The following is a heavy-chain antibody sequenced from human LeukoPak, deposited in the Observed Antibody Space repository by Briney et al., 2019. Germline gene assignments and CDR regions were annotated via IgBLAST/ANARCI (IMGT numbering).Heavy chain of an antibody. V-gene: IGHV1-24*01. D-gene: IGHD5-18*01. CDR2: FDPEDGET. J-gene: IGHJ5*02. Sequence: ASVKVSCKVSGYTLTELSMHWVRQAPGKGLEWMGGFDPEDGETIYAQKFQGRVTMTEDTSTDTAYMELSSLRSEDTAVYYCATDGQYVETHNGFDPWGQGTLVTVSS. CDR1: GYTLTELS. CDR3: ATDGQYVETHNGFDP.